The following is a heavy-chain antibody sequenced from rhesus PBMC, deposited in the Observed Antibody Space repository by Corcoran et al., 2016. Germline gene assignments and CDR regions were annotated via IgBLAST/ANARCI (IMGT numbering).Heavy chain of an antibody. CDR1: GGSISTSW. V-gene: IGHV4-173*01. CDR2: ILPSNGET. D-gene: IGHD2-2*01. Sequence: LRLQESGPGLVKPSETLSLTCEVSGGSISTSWWSWIRQSSGRKFEWIGRILPSNGETHYNPSLDSRVTISIDTSKNQFSLKLTSMTAADTAVYYCGRPGYDNDFWGQGILVTVSS. CDR3: GRPGYDNDF. J-gene: IGHJ4*01.